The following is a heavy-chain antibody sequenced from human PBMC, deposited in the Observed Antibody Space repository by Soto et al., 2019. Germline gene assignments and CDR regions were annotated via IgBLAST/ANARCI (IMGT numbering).Heavy chain of an antibody. J-gene: IGHJ3*02. V-gene: IGHV1-8*01. CDR3: ASRGIRYFDWLSTYTEPRDGPDAFDI. Sequence: EASVKVSCEACGYTFTSYDINWVRQATGQGLEWMGWMNPNSGNTGYAQKFQGRVTMTRNTSISTAYMELSSLRSEDTAVYYCASRGIRYFDWLSTYTEPRDGPDAFDIWGQGTMVTVS. CDR2: MNPNSGNT. CDR1: GYTFTSYD. D-gene: IGHD3-9*01.